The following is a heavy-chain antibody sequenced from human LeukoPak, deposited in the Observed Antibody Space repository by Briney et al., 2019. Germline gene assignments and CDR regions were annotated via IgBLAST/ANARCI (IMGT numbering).Heavy chain of an antibody. J-gene: IGHJ1*01. CDR2: MNPNSANT. D-gene: IGHD3-10*01. V-gene: IGHV1-8*01. CDR3: ARGKEVSWVGEKAVQH. CDR1: GHTFTSYD. Sequence: ASVKVSCKASGHTFTSYDINWVRQATGQGLEWMGWMNPNSANTGYAQKFQGRVTMTRDTSISTAYMELSSLRSEDTAVYYCARGKEVSWVGEKAVQHWGQGTLATVSS.